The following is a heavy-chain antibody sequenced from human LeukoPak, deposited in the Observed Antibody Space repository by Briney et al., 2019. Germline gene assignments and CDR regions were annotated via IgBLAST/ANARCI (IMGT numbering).Heavy chain of an antibody. CDR3: ARKRRVTLGFFDS. V-gene: IGHV4-59*08. CDR1: GDSISSYY. J-gene: IGHJ4*02. CDR2: ISYSGST. D-gene: IGHD3-16*02. Sequence: PSETLSLTCTVSGDSISSYYWSWIRQPPGKGLEWIGSISYSGSTNYSPSLKSLVTMSFDTSQNPFSLNLSSVTHAHTAVYYCARKRRVTLGFFDSWGQGTLVTVSS.